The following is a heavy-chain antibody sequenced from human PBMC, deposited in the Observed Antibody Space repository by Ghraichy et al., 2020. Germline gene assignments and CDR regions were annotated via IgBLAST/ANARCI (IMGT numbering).Heavy chain of an antibody. J-gene: IGHJ4*02. Sequence: GGSLRLSCAASGFTLSNYWMHWVRQAPGRGLVWVSRIKSDGSNTIYADSVKGRFTISRDNAKNTLYLQMNSLRAEDTAVYYCAREYCSGGRCYYGTGGSHFDYWGQGTLVTVSS. D-gene: IGHD2-15*01. CDR3: AREYCSGGRCYYGTGGSHFDY. V-gene: IGHV3-74*01. CDR1: GFTLSNYW. CDR2: IKSDGSNT.